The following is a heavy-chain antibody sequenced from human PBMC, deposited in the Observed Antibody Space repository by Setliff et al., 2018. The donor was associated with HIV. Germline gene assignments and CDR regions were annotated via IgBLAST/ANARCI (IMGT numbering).Heavy chain of an antibody. Sequence: SETLSLTCTVSGGSISGYYWGWIRQPPGKGLEWNGSIYHSGSTYYNPSLKSRVTISVDTSKNQFSLKLSSVTAADTAVYYCARMYSGYDWSPAGARTRYFDYWGQGTLVTVSS. V-gene: IGHV4-38-2*02. CDR1: GGSISGYY. D-gene: IGHD5-12*01. CDR3: ARMYSGYDWSPAGARTRYFDY. J-gene: IGHJ4*02. CDR2: IYHSGST.